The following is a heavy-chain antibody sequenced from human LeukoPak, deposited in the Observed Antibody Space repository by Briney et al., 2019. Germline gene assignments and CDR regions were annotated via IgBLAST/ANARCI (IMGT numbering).Heavy chain of an antibody. Sequence: GGSLRLSCAASGFTFSSYAMSWVRQAPGKGLEWVSAISGSGGSAYYADSVKGRFTISRDNAKNSLYLQLNSLRAEDTAMYYCAGDRGYLQFDYWGQGTLVTVSS. CDR3: AGDRGYLQFDY. V-gene: IGHV3-23*01. CDR2: ISGSGGSA. CDR1: GFTFSSYA. J-gene: IGHJ4*02. D-gene: IGHD3-10*01.